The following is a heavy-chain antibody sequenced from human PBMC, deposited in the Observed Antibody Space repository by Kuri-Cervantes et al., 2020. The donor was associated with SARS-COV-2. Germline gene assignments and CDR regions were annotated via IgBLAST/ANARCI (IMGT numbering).Heavy chain of an antibody. CDR1: GGTFSSYA. CDR3: AREPYYGSARDYYGMDV. Sequence: SVKVSCEASGGTFSSYAISWVRQAPGQGLEWMGGIIPNFGTANYAQKFQGRVTITADKSTSTAYMELSSLRSEDTAVYYCAREPYYGSARDYYGMDVWGQGTTVTVSS. D-gene: IGHD3-10*01. J-gene: IGHJ6*02. CDR2: IIPNFGTA. V-gene: IGHV1-69*06.